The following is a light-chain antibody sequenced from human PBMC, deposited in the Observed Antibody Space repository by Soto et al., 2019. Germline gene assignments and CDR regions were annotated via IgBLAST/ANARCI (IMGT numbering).Light chain of an antibody. CDR1: SYNIGAGYD. CDR2: GNS. J-gene: IGLJ2*01. Sequence: QPVLTQPPSVSGAPGQRVTISCTGSSYNIGAGYDVHWYQQLPGTDPKLLIYGNSNRHSGVPDRFSGSKSGTSASLASTGHKAEDESDSYCLSYDSSLSGSIFGGGTKLTVL. V-gene: IGLV1-40*01. CDR3: LSYDSSLSGSI.